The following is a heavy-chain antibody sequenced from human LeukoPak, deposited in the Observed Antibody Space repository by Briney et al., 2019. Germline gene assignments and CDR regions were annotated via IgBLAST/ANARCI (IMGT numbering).Heavy chain of an antibody. D-gene: IGHD3-22*01. Sequence: GGSLSLSCEVSGRIFSSFAMSWGRQAPGKGLEGVSLITGSSGSTYYGASVKGRFTISRDNSKNTVYLQMNSLTAEDTAVYYCARIPNYDSSGYPSYYYYYMDVWGKGTTVTIS. CDR3: ARIPNYDSSGYPSYYYYYMDV. CDR1: GRIFSSFA. V-gene: IGHV3-23*01. CDR2: ITGSSGST. J-gene: IGHJ6*03.